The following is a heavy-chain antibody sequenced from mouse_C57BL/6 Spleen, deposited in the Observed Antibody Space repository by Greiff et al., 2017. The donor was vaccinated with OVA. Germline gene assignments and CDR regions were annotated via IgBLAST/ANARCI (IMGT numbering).Heavy chain of an antibody. D-gene: IGHD3-2*02. CDR2: IDPEDGDT. CDR1: GFNIKDYY. CDR3: ARRLYFDY. J-gene: IGHJ2*01. V-gene: IGHV14-1*01. Sequence: DVQLQESGAELVRPGASVKLSCTASGFNIKDYYMHWVKQRPEQGLEWIGRIDPEDGDTEYAPKFQGKATLTVDKPSSTAYMQLSSLTSEDSAVYYCARRLYFDYWGQGTTLTVSS.